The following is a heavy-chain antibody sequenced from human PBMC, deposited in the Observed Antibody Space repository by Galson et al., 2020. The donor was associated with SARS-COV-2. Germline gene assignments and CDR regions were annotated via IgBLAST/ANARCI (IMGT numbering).Heavy chain of an antibody. V-gene: IGHV3-33*01. CDR3: ARGPWGIAVAGVDY. Sequence: GESLKISCAASGFTFSSYGMHWVRQAPGKGLEWVAVIWYDGSNKYYADSVKGRFTISRDNSKNTLYLQMNSLRAEDTAVYYCARGPWGIAVAGVDYWGQGTLVTVSS. CDR2: IWYDGSNK. D-gene: IGHD6-19*01. CDR1: GFTFSSYG. J-gene: IGHJ4*02.